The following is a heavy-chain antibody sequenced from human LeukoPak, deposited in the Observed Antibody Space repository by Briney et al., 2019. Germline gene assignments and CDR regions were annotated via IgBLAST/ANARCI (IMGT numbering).Heavy chain of an antibody. J-gene: IGHJ4*02. CDR2: ICAGGTFT. CDR3: AKDLGYTSYGYYFDY. Sequence: GGSLRLSCTASGFTFSSYAMNWVRQAPGKGLEWVSGICAGGTFTYYVDSVKGRFTIFRDNSRNTLYLQMNSLRADDTAVYYCAKDLGYTSYGYYFDYWGQGTLVTVSS. D-gene: IGHD4-11*01. CDR1: GFTFSSYA. V-gene: IGHV3-23*01.